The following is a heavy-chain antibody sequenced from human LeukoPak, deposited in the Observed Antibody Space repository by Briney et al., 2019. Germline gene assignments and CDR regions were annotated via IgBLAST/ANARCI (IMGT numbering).Heavy chain of an antibody. CDR3: ARVPGLTYYDILTGYPYYFDY. D-gene: IGHD3-9*01. V-gene: IGHV4-39*07. CDR1: GGSTSSSDYY. CDR2: IYYSGST. J-gene: IGHJ4*02. Sequence: SETLSLTCTVSGGSTSSSDYYWGWIRQPPGKGLEWIGSIYYSGSTYYNPSLKSRVTISVDTSKNQFSLKLSSVTAADTAVYYCARVPGLTYYDILTGYPYYFDYWGQGTLVTVSS.